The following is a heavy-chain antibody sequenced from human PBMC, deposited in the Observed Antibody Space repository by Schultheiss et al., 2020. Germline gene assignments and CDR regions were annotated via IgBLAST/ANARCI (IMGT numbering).Heavy chain of an antibody. J-gene: IGHJ4*02. CDR3: AKAAPYSSGWYDFDY. Sequence: SQTLSLTCTVSGGSISSSSYYWSWIRQPPGKGLEWIGRIYTSGSTNYNPSLKSRVTMSVDTSKNQFSLKLSSVTAADTALYYCAKAAPYSSGWYDFDYWGQGTLVTVSS. D-gene: IGHD6-19*01. V-gene: IGHV4-61*02. CDR2: IYTSGST. CDR1: GGSISSSSYY.